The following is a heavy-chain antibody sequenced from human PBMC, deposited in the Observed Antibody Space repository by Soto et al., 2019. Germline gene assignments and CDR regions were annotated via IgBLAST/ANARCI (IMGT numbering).Heavy chain of an antibody. CDR1: GYSFANYW. CDR2: IYPGDSDT. J-gene: IGHJ4*02. V-gene: IGHV5-51*01. CDR3: ARHTKTTGGAY. D-gene: IGHD4-17*01. Sequence: PVESLKISCKGSGYSFANYWIVWVRQMPGRGLEWMGIIYPGDSDTRYSPSFQGQVTISADKSISTAYLQWSSLKASDTAMYYCARHTKTTGGAYWGQGTLVTVSS.